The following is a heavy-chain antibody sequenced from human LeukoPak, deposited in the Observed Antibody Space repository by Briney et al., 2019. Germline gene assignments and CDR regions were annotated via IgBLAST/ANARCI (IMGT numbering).Heavy chain of an antibody. CDR2: ISAYNGNT. Sequence: ASVKVSCKASGYTFTSYGISWVLQAPGQGLEWMGWISAYNGNTNYAQKLQGRVTMTTDTSTSTAYMELRSLRSDDTAVYYCARSQQRSGYLYYYYYYMDVWGKGTTVTVSS. CDR1: GYTFTSYG. V-gene: IGHV1-18*01. CDR3: ARSQQRSGYLYYYYYYMDV. J-gene: IGHJ6*03. D-gene: IGHD3-3*01.